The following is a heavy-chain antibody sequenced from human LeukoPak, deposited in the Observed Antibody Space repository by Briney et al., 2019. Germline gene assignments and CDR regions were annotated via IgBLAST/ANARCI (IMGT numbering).Heavy chain of an antibody. J-gene: IGHJ4*02. CDR3: ARDGDNCSGGSCYYY. CDR1: GGTFSSYA. V-gene: IGHV1-69*04. CDR2: IIPILGIA. D-gene: IGHD2-15*01. Sequence: SVKVSCKASGGTFSSYAISWVRQARGQGLEWMGRIIPILGIANYAQKFQGRVTITADKSTSTAYMELSSLRSEDTAVYYCARDGDNCSGGSCYYYWGQGTLVTVSS.